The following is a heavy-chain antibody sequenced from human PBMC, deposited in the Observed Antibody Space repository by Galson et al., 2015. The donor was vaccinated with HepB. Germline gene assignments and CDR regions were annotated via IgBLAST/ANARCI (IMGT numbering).Heavy chain of an antibody. CDR2: ISWNSGSI. CDR3: AEEGREYYYYYYYMDV. CDR1: GFTFDDYA. J-gene: IGHJ6*03. D-gene: IGHD2/OR15-2a*01. Sequence: SLRLSCAASGFTFDDYAMHWVRQAPGKGLEWVSGISWNSGSIGYADSVKGRFTISRDNAKNSLYLQMNSLRAEDTALYYCAEEGREYYYYYYYMDVWGKGTTVTVSS. V-gene: IGHV3-9*01.